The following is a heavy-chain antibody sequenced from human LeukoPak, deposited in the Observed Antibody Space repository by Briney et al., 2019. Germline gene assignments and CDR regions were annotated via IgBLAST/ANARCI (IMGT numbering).Heavy chain of an antibody. CDR1: GGSIRSSYYY. D-gene: IGHD4-23*01. V-gene: IGHV4-39*07. J-gene: IGHJ4*02. CDR3: ARVAATPYGGNHVDY. Sequence: SETLSLTCTVSGGSIRSSYYYWGWIRQPPGKGLEWIGSIYDSGSTYYNPSLKSRVTISVDTSKNQFSLKLSSVTAADTAVYYCARVAATPYGGNHVDYWGQGTLVTVSS. CDR2: IYDSGST.